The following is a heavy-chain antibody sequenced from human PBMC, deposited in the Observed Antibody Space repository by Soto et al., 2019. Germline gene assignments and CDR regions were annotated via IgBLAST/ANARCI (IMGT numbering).Heavy chain of an antibody. Sequence: PGGSLRLSCAVSGLTLRSYAMSWVRQAPGKGLEWVSSISDSGATTYYADSVEGRFTISRDKSKNTLYLHMNSLRAEDTAIYYCAKVGGSGSLFQHQDVMDFSGQGTTVTVS. CDR1: GLTLRSYA. CDR2: ISDSGATT. D-gene: IGHD3-10*01. CDR3: AKVGGSGSLFQHQDVMDF. J-gene: IGHJ6*02. V-gene: IGHV3-23*01.